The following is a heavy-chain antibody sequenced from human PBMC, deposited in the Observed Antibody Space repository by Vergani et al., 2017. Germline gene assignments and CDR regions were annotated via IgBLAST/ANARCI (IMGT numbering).Heavy chain of an antibody. CDR1: GGSISSYY. Sequence: QVQLQESGPGLVKPSETLSLTCTVSGGSISSYYWSWIRQPPGKGLELIGYIYYSGSTNYNPSLKSRVTLSVDTSKNQFSLKLSSVTAADTAVYYCAREWFTFTGYLGCMDVWGQGTTVTVSS. CDR2: IYYSGST. J-gene: IGHJ6*02. D-gene: IGHD3-9*01. V-gene: IGHV4-59*01. CDR3: AREWFTFTGYLGCMDV.